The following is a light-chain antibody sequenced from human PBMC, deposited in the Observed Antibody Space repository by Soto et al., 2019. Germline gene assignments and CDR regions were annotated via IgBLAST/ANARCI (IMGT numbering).Light chain of an antibody. Sequence: EIVMTQSPATLSVSPGERSTLSCRASQSVSSDLAWYQQKPGQAPRLLIYGASTRATCIPARFSGSGSGTEFTRTISRLQSIDFAVYYFQQYNKWPPLTFGGGTKVEMK. J-gene: IGKJ4*01. V-gene: IGKV3-15*01. CDR2: GAS. CDR3: QQYNKWPPLT. CDR1: QSVSSD.